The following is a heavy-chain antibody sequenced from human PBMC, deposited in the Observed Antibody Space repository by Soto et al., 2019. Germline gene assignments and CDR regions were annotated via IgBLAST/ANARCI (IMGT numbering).Heavy chain of an antibody. J-gene: IGHJ4*02. CDR3: ARTNYDFWSGYRDPEYYFDY. D-gene: IGHD3-3*01. V-gene: IGHV3-30*03. CDR2: ISYDGSNK. Sequence: GGSLRLSCAASGFTFSSYGMHWVRQAPGKGLEWVAVISYDGSNKYYADSVKGRFTISRGNSKNTLYLQMNSLRADDTAVYYCARTNYDFWSGYRDPEYYFDYWGQGTLVTVSS. CDR1: GFTFSSYG.